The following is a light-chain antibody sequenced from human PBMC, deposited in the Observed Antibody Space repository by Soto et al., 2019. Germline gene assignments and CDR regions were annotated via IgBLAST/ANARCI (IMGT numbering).Light chain of an antibody. Sequence: EVVLTHSPVTLTLSPGDRATLSCRASQSFRGLLAWYQQKPSQAPRLLIYDAYNRATGIPPRFSGSGSGTDFTLTISSLEPEDSAVYYCQQRHMWPITFGQGTRLEIK. CDR1: QSFRGL. CDR3: QQRHMWPIT. V-gene: IGKV3-11*01. J-gene: IGKJ5*01. CDR2: DAY.